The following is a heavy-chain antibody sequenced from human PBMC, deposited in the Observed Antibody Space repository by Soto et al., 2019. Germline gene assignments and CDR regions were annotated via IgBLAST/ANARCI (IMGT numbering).Heavy chain of an antibody. Sequence: EVQLVESGGGLVQPGGSLRVSCVASGFTFSSYALNWVRQAPGKGLEWVSYISVGGGSIFYAYSVKGRFTISRGDATNSLYLQMNSLRDADPAVYYCVRDHRWAFDFWGQGTMVTVSS. V-gene: IGHV3-48*02. CDR2: ISVGGGSI. D-gene: IGHD2-15*01. J-gene: IGHJ3*01. CDR3: VRDHRWAFDF. CDR1: GFTFSSYA.